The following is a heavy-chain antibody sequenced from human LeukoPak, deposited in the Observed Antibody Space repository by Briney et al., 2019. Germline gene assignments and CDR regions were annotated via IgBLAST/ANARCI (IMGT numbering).Heavy chain of an antibody. CDR3: VRDKVGYGSGVIDY. CDR2: ISSSSDNT. V-gene: IGHV3-23*01. CDR1: GFTFTSYA. Sequence: GGSLRLSCAASGFTFTSYAMGWVRQAPGKGLEWVSTISSSSDNTYYADSVKGRFTVSRDNSKNTLFLQMSSLRAEDTDVYYCVRDKVGYGSGVIDYWGQGTLVTVSS. J-gene: IGHJ4*02. D-gene: IGHD3-10*01.